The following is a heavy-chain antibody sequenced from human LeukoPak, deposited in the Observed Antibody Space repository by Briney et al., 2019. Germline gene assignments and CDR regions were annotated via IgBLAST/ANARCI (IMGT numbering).Heavy chain of an antibody. CDR3: ARDYYDILTGYRNFDY. V-gene: IGHV3-23*01. CDR1: GFTFSTYG. J-gene: IGHJ4*02. D-gene: IGHD3-9*01. CDR2: NSGGSS. Sequence: GGSLRLSCAVSGFTFSTYGVYWVRQAPGKGLEWVSSNSGGSSYYADSVKGRFTISRDTSKNTLYLQMNSLRAEDTAVYYCARDYYDILTGYRNFDYWGQGTLVTVSS.